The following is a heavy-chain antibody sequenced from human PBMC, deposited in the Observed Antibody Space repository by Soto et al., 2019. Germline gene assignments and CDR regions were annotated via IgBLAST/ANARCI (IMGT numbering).Heavy chain of an antibody. CDR3: ASSIPPNYYYYMDV. CDR1: GGSISSYY. CDR2: IYYSGST. V-gene: IGHV4-59*08. J-gene: IGHJ6*03. Sequence: PSETLSLTCTVSGGSISSYYWSWIRQPPGKGLEWTGYIYYSGSTNYNPSHKSRVTISVDTSKNQFSLKLSSVNAADTAVYYCASSIPPNYYYYMDVWGKGTTVTVSS.